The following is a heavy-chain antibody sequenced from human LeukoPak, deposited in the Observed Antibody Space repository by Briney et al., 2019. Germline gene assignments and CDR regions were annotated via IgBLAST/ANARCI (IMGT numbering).Heavy chain of an antibody. J-gene: IGHJ4*02. CDR1: GGTFSSYT. CDR3: ASWELLRPGLDY. Sequence: SVKVSCKASGGTFSSYTISWVRQAPGQGLEWMGRIIPILGIANYAQKFQGRVTITADKSTSTAYMELSSLRSEDTAVYFCASWELLRPGLDYWGQGTLVTVSS. V-gene: IGHV1-69*02. D-gene: IGHD1-26*01. CDR2: IIPILGIA.